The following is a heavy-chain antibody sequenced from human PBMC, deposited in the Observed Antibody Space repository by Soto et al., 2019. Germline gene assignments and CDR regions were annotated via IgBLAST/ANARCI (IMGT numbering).Heavy chain of an antibody. CDR1: GGSISSSSYY. J-gene: IGHJ4*02. CDR3: ARGRTITMVRGVIGNFDY. V-gene: IGHV4-39*07. CDR2: IYYSGST. Sequence: PSETLSLTCTVSGGSISSSSYYWGWIRQPPGKGLEWIGSIYYSGSTYYNPSLKSRVTISVDTSKNQFSLKLSSVTAADTAVYYCARGRTITMVRGVIGNFDYWGQGTLVTVST. D-gene: IGHD3-10*01.